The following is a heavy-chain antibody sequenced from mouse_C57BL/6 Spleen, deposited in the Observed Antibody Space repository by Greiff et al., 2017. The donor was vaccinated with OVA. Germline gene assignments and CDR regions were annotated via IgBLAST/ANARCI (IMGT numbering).Heavy chain of an antibody. CDR3: AKEITTVVVRGGMDY. CDR1: GFSLTSYG. D-gene: IGHD1-1*01. CDR2: IWRGGST. V-gene: IGHV2-5*01. Sequence: QVQLQQPGPGLVQPSQSLSITCTVSGFSLTSYGVHWVRQSPGKGLEWLGVIWRGGSTDYNAAFMSRLSITKDNSKSQVFFKMNSLQADDTAIYYCAKEITTVVVRGGMDYWGQGTSVTVSS. J-gene: IGHJ4*01.